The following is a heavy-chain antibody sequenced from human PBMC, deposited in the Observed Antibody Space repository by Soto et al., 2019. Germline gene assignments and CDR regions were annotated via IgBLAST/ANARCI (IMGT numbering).Heavy chain of an antibody. J-gene: IGHJ4*02. CDR2: IKQDGSDK. Sequence: EVQLVESGGGLVQPGGSLRLSCAASGFTFSSYWMSWVRQAPGKGLEGVANIKQDGSDKYYVDSVKGRFTISRDNAKKSLYLQMNSLRAEDTAVYYCARDLSAAFLFDYWGQGTLVTVSS. D-gene: IGHD2-15*01. V-gene: IGHV3-7*01. CDR1: GFTFSSYW. CDR3: ARDLSAAFLFDY.